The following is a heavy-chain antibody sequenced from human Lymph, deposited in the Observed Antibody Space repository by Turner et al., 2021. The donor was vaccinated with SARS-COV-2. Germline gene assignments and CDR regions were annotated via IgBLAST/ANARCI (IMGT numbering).Heavy chain of an antibody. CDR3: ARDGAVGATTGLDY. Sequence: QVQRVESGGGVVQPGRFLRLSWAASGFTFSSYGIHWVRQAPGKGLEWVAVIWNDASNKYYADSVKGRFTISRDNSKNTVYLQMNSLRAEDTAVYYCARDGAVGATTGLDYWGQGTLVTVSS. CDR1: GFTFSSYG. V-gene: IGHV3-33*01. CDR2: IWNDASNK. D-gene: IGHD1-26*01. J-gene: IGHJ4*02.